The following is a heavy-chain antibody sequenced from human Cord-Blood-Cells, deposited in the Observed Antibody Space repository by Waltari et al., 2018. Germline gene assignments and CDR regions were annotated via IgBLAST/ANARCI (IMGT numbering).Heavy chain of an antibody. D-gene: IGHD6-19*01. CDR2: TYYRSKWYN. J-gene: IGHJ4*02. Sequence: QVQLQQSGPGLVKPSQTLALTCAISGDSDSSNSAAWNWIRQSPSRGLEWLGRTYYRSKWYNDYAVSVKSRITINPDTSKNQFSLQLNSVTPEDTAVYYCARVAGYSSGWYRGYFDYWGQGTLVTVSS. CDR1: GDSDSSNSAA. V-gene: IGHV6-1*01. CDR3: ARVAGYSSGWYRGYFDY.